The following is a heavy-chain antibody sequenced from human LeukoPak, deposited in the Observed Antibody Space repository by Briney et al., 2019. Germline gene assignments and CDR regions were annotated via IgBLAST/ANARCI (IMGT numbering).Heavy chain of an antibody. D-gene: IGHD4-17*01. CDR2: IIPIFGTA. J-gene: IGHJ4*02. Sequence: GASVKVSCKASGYTFTSYGISWVRQAPGQGLEWMGGIIPIFGTANYAQKFQGRVTITADESTSTAYMELSSLRTEDTAVYYCARPYDYGDSGYFDYWGQGTLVTVSS. V-gene: IGHV1-69*13. CDR3: ARPYDYGDSGYFDY. CDR1: GYTFTSYG.